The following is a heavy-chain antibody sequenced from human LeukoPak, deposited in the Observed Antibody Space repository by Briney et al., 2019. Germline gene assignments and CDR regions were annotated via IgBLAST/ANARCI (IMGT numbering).Heavy chain of an antibody. D-gene: IGHD6-13*01. CDR1: GYSFTSYW. J-gene: IGHJ4*02. CDR3: ARHVYSSSWYVDY. Sequence: GESLKISCKGSGYSFTSYWIVWVRQMPGKGLEWMGVVYPGDSDTRYSPSFQGQVTISADKSIGTAYLQWSSLKASDTAMYYCARHVYSSSWYVDYWGQGTLLPVSS. CDR2: VYPGDSDT. V-gene: IGHV5-51*01.